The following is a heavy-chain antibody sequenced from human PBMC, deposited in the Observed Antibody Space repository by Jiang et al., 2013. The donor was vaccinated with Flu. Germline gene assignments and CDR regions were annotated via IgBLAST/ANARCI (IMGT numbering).Heavy chain of an antibody. D-gene: IGHD6-13*01. CDR3: ARDSSSFQGAFDI. Sequence: CKASGYTFTSYAMNWVRQAPGQGLEWMGWINTNTGNPTYAQGFTGRFVFSLDTSVSTAYLQICSLKAEDTAVYYCARDSSSFQGAFDIWGQGTMVTVSS. V-gene: IGHV7-4-1*01. CDR1: GYTFTSYA. J-gene: IGHJ3*02. CDR2: INTNTGNP.